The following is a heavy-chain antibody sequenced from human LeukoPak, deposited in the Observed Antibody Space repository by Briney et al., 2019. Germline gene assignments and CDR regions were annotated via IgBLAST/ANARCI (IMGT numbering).Heavy chain of an antibody. CDR2: INYSGST. CDR1: GGPISNNY. D-gene: IGHD6-19*01. J-gene: IGHJ6*02. V-gene: IGHV4-59*01. CDR3: ARYIEQWLLFPHYYGLDV. Sequence: SETLSLTCTVSGGPISNNYWSWIRQPPGKGLEWIGYINYSGSTNYNPSLKSRVTISIDTSKNQFSLKLSSVTAADPAVYYCARYIEQWLLFPHYYGLDVWGQGTTVTVSS.